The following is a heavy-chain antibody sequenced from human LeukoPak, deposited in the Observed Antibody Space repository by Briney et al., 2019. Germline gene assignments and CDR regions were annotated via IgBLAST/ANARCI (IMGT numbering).Heavy chain of an antibody. D-gene: IGHD1-26*01. CDR1: GFTFSSYS. CDR2: ISSSGSTI. V-gene: IGHV3-48*04. Sequence: GGSLRLSCAASGFTFSSYSMNWVRQAPGKGLEWVSYISSSGSTIYYADSVKGRFTISRDNAKNSLYLQMNSLRAEDTAVYYCATSGSYYGYYFDYWGQGTLVTVSS. J-gene: IGHJ4*02. CDR3: ATSGSYYGYYFDY.